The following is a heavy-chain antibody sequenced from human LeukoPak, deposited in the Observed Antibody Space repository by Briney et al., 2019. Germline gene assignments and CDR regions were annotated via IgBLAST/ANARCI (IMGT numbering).Heavy chain of an antibody. D-gene: IGHD6-13*01. J-gene: IGHJ4*02. V-gene: IGHV4-34*01. CDR2: INHSGST. CDR3: ARGLGAAAAY. CDR1: GGSFSGYY. Sequence: PETLSLTCAVYGGSFSGYYRSWIRQPPGKGLEWIGEINHSGSTNYNPSLKSRVTISVDTSKNQFSLKLSSVTAADTAVYYCARGLGAAAAYWGQGTLVTVSS.